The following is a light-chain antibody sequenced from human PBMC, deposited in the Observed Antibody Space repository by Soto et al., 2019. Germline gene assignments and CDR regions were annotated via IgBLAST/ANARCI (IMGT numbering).Light chain of an antibody. Sequence: IQLTQSASSLSASVGDRFTITFRASQSISISLNWYELKPGKAPNLLMYGASYLKSGVPTRFSGSGSGTDFTLTISSLQPEDFATYYCQQTYTTPEITFGQGTRLEI. V-gene: IGKV1-39*01. CDR2: GAS. J-gene: IGKJ5*01. CDR1: QSISIS. CDR3: QQTYTTPEIT.